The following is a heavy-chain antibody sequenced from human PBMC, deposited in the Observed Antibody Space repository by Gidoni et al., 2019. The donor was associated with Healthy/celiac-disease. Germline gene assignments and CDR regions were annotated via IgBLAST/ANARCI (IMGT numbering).Heavy chain of an antibody. CDR3: ARVASSSWYDY. D-gene: IGHD6-13*01. CDR1: GGSISSSSYY. J-gene: IGHJ4*02. Sequence: QLQLQESGPGLVKPSETLSLTCPVSGGSISSSSYYWGWLRQPPGKGLEWIGSIYYSGSTYYNPSLKSRVTISVDTSKNQFSLKLSSVTAADTAVYYCARVASSSWYDYWGQGTLVTVSS. V-gene: IGHV4-39*07. CDR2: IYYSGST.